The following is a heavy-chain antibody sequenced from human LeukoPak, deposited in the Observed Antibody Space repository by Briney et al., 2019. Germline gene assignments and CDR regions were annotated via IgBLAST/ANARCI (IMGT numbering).Heavy chain of an antibody. CDR3: ARRSVGGGERFDY. CDR2: IYYSGST. CDR1: GGSVSSGSYY. J-gene: IGHJ4*02. D-gene: IGHD3-16*01. V-gene: IGHV4-61*01. Sequence: SETLSLTCTVSGGSVSSGSYYWTWIRQPPGKGLEWIGYIYYSGSTNYNPSLKSRVTMSVDTSKNQFSLKLSFVTAADTAVYYCARRSVGGGERFDYWGQGILVTVSS.